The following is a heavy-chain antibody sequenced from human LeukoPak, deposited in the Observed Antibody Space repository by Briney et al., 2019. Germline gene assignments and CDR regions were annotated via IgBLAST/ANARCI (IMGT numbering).Heavy chain of an antibody. CDR3: ARNPRNLGYGDY. Sequence: GGSLRLSCAASGFTFSDYWMTWVRQAPGKGLEWVANIKQDGSEMYYVDSVKGRFTISRDNAKNSLYLQMKSLSAEDTAVYYCARNPRNLGYGDYWGQGTLVTVSS. CDR1: GFTFSDYW. V-gene: IGHV3-7*01. D-gene: IGHD2-15*01. J-gene: IGHJ4*02. CDR2: IKQDGSEM.